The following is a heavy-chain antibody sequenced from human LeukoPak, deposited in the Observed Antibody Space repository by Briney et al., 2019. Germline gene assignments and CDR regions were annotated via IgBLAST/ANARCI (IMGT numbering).Heavy chain of an antibody. J-gene: IGHJ4*02. V-gene: IGHV4-59*12. CDR1: GGSISSYY. CDR3: ARGARPFKYSYGYGRLWDY. CDR2: IYYSGST. Sequence: SETLSLTCTVSGGSISSYYWSWIRQPPGKGLEWIGYIYYSGSTNYNPSLKSRVTISVDTSKNQFSLKLSSVTVADTAVYYCARGARPFKYSYGYGRLWDYWGQGTLVTVSS. D-gene: IGHD5-18*01.